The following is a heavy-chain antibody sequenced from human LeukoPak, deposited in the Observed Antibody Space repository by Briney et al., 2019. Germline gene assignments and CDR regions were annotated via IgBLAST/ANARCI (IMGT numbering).Heavy chain of an antibody. Sequence: SETLSLTCTVSGGSISSSSHYWGWIRQPPGKGLEWIGRIYYSGSTYYNPSLKSRVTISVDTSKNQCSLKLSSVTAADTGVYYCARGSYYYGSGSYYMDNWFDPWGQGTLVTVSS. V-gene: IGHV4-39*07. D-gene: IGHD3-10*01. CDR2: IYYSGST. CDR3: ARGSYYYGSGSYYMDNWFDP. CDR1: GGSISSSSHY. J-gene: IGHJ5*02.